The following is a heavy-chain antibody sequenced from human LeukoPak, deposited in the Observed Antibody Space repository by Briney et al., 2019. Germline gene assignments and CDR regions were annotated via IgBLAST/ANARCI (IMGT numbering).Heavy chain of an antibody. D-gene: IGHD5-18*01. CDR2: IIPILGIA. CDR1: GGTFSSYA. Sequence: SVKVSCKASGGTFSSYAISWVRQAPGQGLEWMGRIIPILGIANYAQKFQGRVTITADKSTSTAYMELSSLRSEDTAVYYCARDQGYSYGVEYWGQGTLVTVSS. V-gene: IGHV1-69*04. CDR3: ARDQGYSYGVEY. J-gene: IGHJ4*02.